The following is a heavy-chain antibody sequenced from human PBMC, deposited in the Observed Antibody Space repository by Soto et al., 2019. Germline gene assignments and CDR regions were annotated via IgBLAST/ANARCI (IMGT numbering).Heavy chain of an antibody. CDR3: ARVVSGRDYGDSIDC. J-gene: IGHJ4*02. CDR1: GFTFSRYW. D-gene: IGHD4-17*01. Sequence: GGSLRLPCAASGFTFSRYWLTWVRQAPGKGLEWVANIKEDGSEIYYVDSVKGRFTTSRDNAKNSLYLQMNSLRAEDTAVYYCARVVSGRDYGDSIDCWGRGTLVTVSS. V-gene: IGHV3-7*03. CDR2: IKEDGSEI.